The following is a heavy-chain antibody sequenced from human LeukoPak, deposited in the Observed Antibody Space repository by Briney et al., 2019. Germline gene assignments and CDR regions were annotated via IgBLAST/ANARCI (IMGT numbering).Heavy chain of an antibody. Sequence: GGSLRLSCAASGFTFSSYWMTWVRQAPGKGLEWVANIKQDGSEKYYVDSVKGRFTISRDNAKNSLYLQMNSLRAEDTAVYYCARAAGSGSYYNAYHYYYYYYMDVWGKGTTVTVSS. J-gene: IGHJ6*03. D-gene: IGHD3-10*01. CDR3: ARAAGSGSYYNAYHYYYYYYMDV. CDR2: IKQDGSEK. CDR1: GFTFSSYW. V-gene: IGHV3-7*01.